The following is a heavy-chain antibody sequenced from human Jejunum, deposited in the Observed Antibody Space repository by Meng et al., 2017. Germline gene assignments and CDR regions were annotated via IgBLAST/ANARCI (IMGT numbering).Heavy chain of an antibody. J-gene: IGHJ4*02. CDR2: INAGNGNT. CDR1: GNHFTTNP. CDR3: ARDPTGGSFHYFDS. D-gene: IGHD1-14*01. V-gene: IGHV1-3*01. Sequence: QVQLVQSGAELKKSGASVKISCKASGNHFTTNPIHWVRQAPGQRPEWMGWINAGNGNTKYSLKFQNRVTLTRDTSASTAYMELNSLTSADTAVYYCARDPTGGSFHYFDSWGQGALVTVSS.